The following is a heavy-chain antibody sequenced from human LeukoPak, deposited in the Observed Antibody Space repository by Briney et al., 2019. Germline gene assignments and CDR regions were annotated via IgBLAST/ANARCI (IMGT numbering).Heavy chain of an antibody. CDR1: GFTFSSYA. D-gene: IGHD3-10*01. CDR2: ISSNGGNT. J-gene: IGHJ4*02. CDR3: ARNAMARGNHFDY. Sequence: PGGSLRLSCAASGFTFSSYAMQWVRQAPGKGLEYVSAISSNGGNTYYANSVKGRFTISRDNSKDTLYLQMGSLRAEDMAVYYCARNAMARGNHFDYWGQGTLVAVSS. V-gene: IGHV3-64*01.